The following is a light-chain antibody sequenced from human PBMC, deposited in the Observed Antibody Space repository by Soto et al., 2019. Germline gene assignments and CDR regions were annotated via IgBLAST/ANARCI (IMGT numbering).Light chain of an antibody. CDR1: QGISSY. Sequence: AIRMTQSPSSLSASTGDRVTITCRASQGISSYLAWYQQKPGKAPKLLIYAASTLQSGVPSRFSGSESGTDFTLTISGLQTEDFATYYCHQYYSYPWTFGQGTKVEIK. CDR2: AAS. V-gene: IGKV1-8*01. J-gene: IGKJ1*01. CDR3: HQYYSYPWT.